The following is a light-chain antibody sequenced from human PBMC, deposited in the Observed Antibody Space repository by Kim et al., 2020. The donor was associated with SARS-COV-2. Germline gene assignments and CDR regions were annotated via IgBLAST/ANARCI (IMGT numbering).Light chain of an antibody. J-gene: IGLJ3*02. CDR2: YDS. Sequence: SYELTQPPSVSVAPGKTASITCGGNNIGSKSVHWYQQKPGQAPVLVIYYDSDRPSGIPERLSGSNSGNTATLTISRVEAGDEADYYCQVWDRSSDHWVFG. CDR1: NIGSKS. CDR3: QVWDRSSDHWV. V-gene: IGLV3-21*04.